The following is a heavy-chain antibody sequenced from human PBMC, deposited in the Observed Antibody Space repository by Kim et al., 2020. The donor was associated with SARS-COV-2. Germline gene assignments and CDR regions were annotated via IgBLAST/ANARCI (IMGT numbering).Heavy chain of an antibody. J-gene: IGHJ4*01. Sequence: GGSLRLSCAASGFTFSSYAMSWVRQAPGKGLEWVSAIRGNGSSTAYAYSVKGRCSISRDNSDSTLYLQMNSMSADATAAYYCSQALVTGNFLVAYWV. V-gene: IGHV3-23*01. CDR3: SQALVTGNFLVAY. CDR1: GFTFSSYA. D-gene: IGHD1-1*01. CDR2: IRGNGSST.